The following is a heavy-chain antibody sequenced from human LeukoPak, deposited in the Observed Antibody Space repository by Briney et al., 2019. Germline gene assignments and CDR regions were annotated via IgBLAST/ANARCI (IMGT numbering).Heavy chain of an antibody. CDR1: AFTFSSYC. D-gene: IGHD5-18*01. CDR2: IRYDGSNK. CDR3: AKSGYSYGYSFDY. J-gene: IGHJ4*02. Sequence: PGGSLTLSCAASAFTFSSYCMHWVRQAPGKGLEWVAFIRYDGSNKYYADSVKGRFTISRDNSKNTLYLQMNSLRAEDTAVYYCAKSGYSYGYSFDYWGQGTLVTVSS. V-gene: IGHV3-30*02.